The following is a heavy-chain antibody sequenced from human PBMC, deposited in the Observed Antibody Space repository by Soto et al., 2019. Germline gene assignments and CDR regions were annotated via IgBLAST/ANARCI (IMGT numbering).Heavy chain of an antibody. CDR3: ARAIYGTPVDY. Sequence: GGSLRLSCAASGFTFSNYWLSWVRQAPGKGLEWVASIKQDGGEKYFVDSVKGRFTISRDNAKNSLYLQMNSLRAEDTAVCYCARAIYGTPVDYWGQGTLVTVSS. D-gene: IGHD3-10*01. CDR1: GFTFSNYW. J-gene: IGHJ4*02. V-gene: IGHV3-7*01. CDR2: IKQDGGEK.